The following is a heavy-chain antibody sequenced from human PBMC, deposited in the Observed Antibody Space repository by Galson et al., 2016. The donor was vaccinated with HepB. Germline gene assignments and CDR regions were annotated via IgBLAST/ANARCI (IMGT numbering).Heavy chain of an antibody. V-gene: IGHV3-48*03. CDR3: VRGNAGSSPRF. J-gene: IGHJ3*01. Sequence: SLRLSCAASGFSFSRHEMCWVRQAPGKGPEWLSYIDHSSTIINYADSVKGRFTISRDNARNSLFLQMNSLRDEDTAVYYCVRGNAGSSPRFWGQGTMVIVSS. CDR2: IDHSSTII. D-gene: IGHD1-26*01. CDR1: GFSFSRHE.